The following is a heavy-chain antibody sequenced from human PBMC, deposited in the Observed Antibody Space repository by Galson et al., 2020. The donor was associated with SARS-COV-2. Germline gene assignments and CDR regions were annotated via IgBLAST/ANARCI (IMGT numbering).Heavy chain of an antibody. CDR3: ARDPYYYESSGHYDY. CDR2: ISSSGRNI. V-gene: IGHV3-11*01. J-gene: IGHJ4*02. CDR1: GFTFGAYY. D-gene: IGHD3-22*01. Sequence: GESLKISCAASGFTFGAYYMSWIRRAPGKGLEYVSYISSSGRNIYYADSVKDRFTISRDNAKSSLYLQMNSLRAEDTAVYYCARDPYYYESSGHYDYWGQGTLVTVSS.